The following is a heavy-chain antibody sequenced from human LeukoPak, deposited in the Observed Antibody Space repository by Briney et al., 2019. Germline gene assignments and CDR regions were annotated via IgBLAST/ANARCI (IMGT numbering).Heavy chain of an antibody. J-gene: IGHJ1*01. CDR2: ISYDGTKI. CDR3: ARDSVKLPGISYFDN. D-gene: IGHD3-3*02. CDR1: GFTFSSYG. V-gene: IGHV3-30*03. Sequence: PGGSLRLSCAASGFTFSSYGMHWVRQAPGKGLEWVAVISYDGTKIYYADSAKGRFTISRDNSKNMVYLQMNSLRAEDTALYYCARDSVKLPGISYFDNWGQGTLVTVSS.